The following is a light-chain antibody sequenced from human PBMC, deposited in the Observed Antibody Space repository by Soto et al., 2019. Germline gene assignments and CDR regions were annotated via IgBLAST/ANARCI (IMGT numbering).Light chain of an antibody. Sequence: IQMTQSPSSLSASVGDRVTITCRAAQSVSTYVNWYQQKPGQAPKLLIYLASSLHRGVPSRFSGFGYETDFTLTINNLQPEDFATYYCQQTYSKSTFGQGTKLDI. CDR2: LAS. CDR1: QSVSTY. J-gene: IGKJ2*01. CDR3: QQTYSKST. V-gene: IGKV1-39*01.